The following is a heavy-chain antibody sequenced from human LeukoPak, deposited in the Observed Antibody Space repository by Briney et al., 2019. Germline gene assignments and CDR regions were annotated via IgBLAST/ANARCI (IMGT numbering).Heavy chain of an antibody. CDR1: GFTFSSYR. J-gene: IGHJ4*02. V-gene: IGHV3-74*01. CDR2: IFGEGGDT. D-gene: IGHD3-10*01. CDR3: ASETYYYGSENYYTGQF. Sequence: GGSLRLSCAASGFTFSSYRMHWARQAPGKGLVWVARIFGEGGDTIYADSVKGRCTISRDNAKNTLYLQMNSLRAEDTAVYYCASETYYYGSENYYTGQFWGQGTLVTVSS.